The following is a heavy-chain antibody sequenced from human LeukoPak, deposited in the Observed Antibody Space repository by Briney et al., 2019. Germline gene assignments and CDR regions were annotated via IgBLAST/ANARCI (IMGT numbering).Heavy chain of an antibody. D-gene: IGHD3-10*01. CDR2: INDIGST. J-gene: IGHJ4*02. CDR3: AKDTWLAY. Sequence: ASETLSLTCTVSVGSISNNNHYWGWTRQPPGKGLEWIGMINDIGSTHYNPSLKSRVTISVDTSKNQFSLKLSSVTAADTAVYYCAKDTWLAYWGQGTLVTVSS. V-gene: IGHV4-39*02. CDR1: VGSISNNNHY.